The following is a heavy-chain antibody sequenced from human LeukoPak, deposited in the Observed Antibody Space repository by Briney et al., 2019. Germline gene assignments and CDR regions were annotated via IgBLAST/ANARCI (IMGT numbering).Heavy chain of an antibody. CDR3: ARGYSSSLYYFDY. CDR2: IIPIFGTA. Sequence: ASVKVSCKVSGYTFTSYYIYWVRQAPGQGLEWMGGIIPIFGTANYAQKFQGRVTITADESTSTAYMELSSLRSEDTAVYYCARGYSSSLYYFDYWGQGTLVTVSS. CDR1: GYTFTSYY. D-gene: IGHD6-13*01. V-gene: IGHV1-69*13. J-gene: IGHJ4*02.